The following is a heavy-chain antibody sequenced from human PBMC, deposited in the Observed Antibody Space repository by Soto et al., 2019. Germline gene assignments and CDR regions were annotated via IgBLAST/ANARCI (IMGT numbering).Heavy chain of an antibody. CDR1: GGSISSGGYS. CDR3: AGYGDEGDAFDI. Sequence: QLQLQESGSGLVKPSQTLFLTCAVSGGSISSGGYSWSWIRQPPGKGLEWIGYIYHSGSTYYNPSLKGRVTISVDRSKNQFSLKLSSVTAADTAVYYCAGYGDEGDAFDIWGQGTMVTVSS. J-gene: IGHJ3*02. CDR2: IYHSGST. V-gene: IGHV4-30-2*01. D-gene: IGHD4-17*01.